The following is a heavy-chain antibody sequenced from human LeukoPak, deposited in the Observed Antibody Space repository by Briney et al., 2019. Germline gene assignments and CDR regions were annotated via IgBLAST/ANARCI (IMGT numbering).Heavy chain of an antibody. J-gene: IGHJ4*02. V-gene: IGHV4-59*01. CDR3: ARDTPSGSYYDY. Sequence: SETLSLTCTVSDGSISIYYWSWIRQPPGKGLEWIGYVYSSGNTNYSPSLKSRVTMSVDTSKNQFSLKLSSVTAADTAVYYCARDTPSGSYYDYWGQGTLVTVSS. CDR2: VYSSGNT. CDR1: DGSISIYY. D-gene: IGHD1-26*01.